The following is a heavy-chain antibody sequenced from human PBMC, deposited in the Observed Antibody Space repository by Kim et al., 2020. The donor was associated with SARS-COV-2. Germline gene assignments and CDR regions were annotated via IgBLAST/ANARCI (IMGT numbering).Heavy chain of an antibody. D-gene: IGHD2-2*01. CDR3: AKAGYCGSSSCRNWFDT. CDR1: GFTFSNYA. V-gene: IGHV3-23*01. J-gene: IGHJ5*02. CDR2: INGGGGKT. Sequence: GGSLRLSCAASGFTFSNYAMSWVRQAPGKGLEWVTTINGGGGKTVYADSVKGRFTISRDNSKNTLYLQMNSLRGEDTAVYYCAKAGYCGSSSCRNWFDTWGQGTLVTVSS.